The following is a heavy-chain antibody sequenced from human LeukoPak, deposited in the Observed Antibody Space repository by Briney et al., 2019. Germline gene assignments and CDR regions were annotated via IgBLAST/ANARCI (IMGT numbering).Heavy chain of an antibody. V-gene: IGHV3-33*01. Sequence: GGSLRLSCAASGFTFSSYGMHWVRQAPGQGLEWVAVIWYDGSNKYYADSVKGRFTISRDNSKNTLYLQMNSLRAEDTAVYYCARDLAYQLLSSGMDVWGQGTTVTVSS. CDR1: GFTFSSYG. J-gene: IGHJ6*02. CDR2: IWYDGSNK. D-gene: IGHD2-2*01. CDR3: ARDLAYQLLSSGMDV.